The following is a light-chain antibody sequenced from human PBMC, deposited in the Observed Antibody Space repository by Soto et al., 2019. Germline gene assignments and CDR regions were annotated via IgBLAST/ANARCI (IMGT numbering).Light chain of an antibody. V-gene: IGKV3-11*01. J-gene: IGKJ5*01. CDR3: QQRSSWPIT. Sequence: VWTQSPATLSLSPGERSTLSCRACQSVSRYLAWYQQKPGQAPRLLIDDASNRATGIPARCSGRGSGTDFTLTISSLEPEDFAVYYCQQRSSWPITVGQGTRLENK. CDR1: QSVSRY. CDR2: DAS.